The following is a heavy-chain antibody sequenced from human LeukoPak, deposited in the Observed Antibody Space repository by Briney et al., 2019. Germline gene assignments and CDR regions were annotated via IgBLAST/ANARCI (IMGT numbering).Heavy chain of an antibody. CDR1: GFTFSSYG. V-gene: IGHV3-30*02. D-gene: IGHD3-10*02. Sequence: TGGSLRLSCAASGFTFSSYGMHWVRQAPGKGLEWVAFIRYDGSHKYYVDSVKGRFTISRDNSKNTLYLQMNSLRAEDTAVYYCAELGITMIGGVWGKGTTVTISS. CDR2: IRYDGSHK. CDR3: AELGITMIGGV. J-gene: IGHJ6*04.